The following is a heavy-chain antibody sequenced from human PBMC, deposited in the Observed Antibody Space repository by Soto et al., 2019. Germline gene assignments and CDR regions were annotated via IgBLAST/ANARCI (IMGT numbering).Heavy chain of an antibody. V-gene: IGHV1-3*05. CDR2: INAGNGNT. CDR1: GYTFTSYA. Sequence: QVQLVQSGAEEKKPGASVKVSCKASGYTFTSYAMHWVRQAPGQRLEWMGWINAGNGNTKNSKKSQGRVTITRDTSASTAYMELSSLRSEDTAVYYCARGIAPYYFDYWGQGTLVTVSS. J-gene: IGHJ4*02. CDR3: ARGIAPYYFDY. D-gene: IGHD6-13*01.